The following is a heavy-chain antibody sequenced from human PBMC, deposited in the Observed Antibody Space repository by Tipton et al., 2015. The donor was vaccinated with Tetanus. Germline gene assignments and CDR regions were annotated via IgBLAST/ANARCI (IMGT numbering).Heavy chain of an antibody. D-gene: IGHD6-6*01. CDR1: GYSFTSHW. V-gene: IGHV5-51*01. J-gene: IGHJ4*02. CDR3: TRMYSTSSPLDH. CDR2: IFPDDSDT. Sequence: QLVQSGADVKKPGESLKISCKASGYSFTSHWIGWVRQMPGKGLEWMGMIFPDDSDTRYSPSFQGHVTFSVDESTSTVYLQWSSLKASGTAMYFCTRMYSTSSPLDHWGQGSLVAVSS.